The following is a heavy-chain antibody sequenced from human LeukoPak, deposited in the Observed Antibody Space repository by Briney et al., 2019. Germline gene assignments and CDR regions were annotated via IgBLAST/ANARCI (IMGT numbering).Heavy chain of an antibody. V-gene: IGHV3-74*01. CDR1: GFTFSNYW. CDR3: VRDMNTGEG. D-gene: IGHD4-11*01. J-gene: IGHJ4*02. CDR2: IESDASRS. Sequence: GGSLRLSCAASGFTFSNYWMDWVHQAPGKGLEWVSNIESDASRSYYADSVKGRFTISRDNAKNTLYLQMNSLRADDTAMYYCVRDMNTGEGWGQGTLVTVSS.